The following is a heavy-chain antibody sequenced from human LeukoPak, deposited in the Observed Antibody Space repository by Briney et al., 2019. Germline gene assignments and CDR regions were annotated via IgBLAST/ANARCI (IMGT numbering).Heavy chain of an antibody. Sequence: PPETLSLTCTVSGGSISSYYWSWIRQPPGKGLEWIGYIYYSGSTNYNPSLKSRVTISVDTSKNQFSLKLSSVTAADTAVYYCARGTARSIVGAAIDYWGQGTLVTVSS. J-gene: IGHJ4*02. V-gene: IGHV4-59*01. CDR3: ARGTARSIVGAAIDY. CDR2: IYYSGST. D-gene: IGHD1-26*01. CDR1: GGSISSYY.